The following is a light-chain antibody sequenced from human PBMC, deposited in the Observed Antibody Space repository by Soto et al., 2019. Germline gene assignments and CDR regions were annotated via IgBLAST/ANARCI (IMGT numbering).Light chain of an antibody. CDR2: GAS. CDR1: QSVTSNY. Sequence: EIVLTQSPGTLSSSPGERATLSCRASQSVTSNYLAWYKQKPGQAPRLLTFGASIRDTGLPDRFSGGGSGTEFTLTIRRLQPEDFAVYYCQQDGSSPGTFGQGTKVEIK. CDR3: QQDGSSPGT. V-gene: IGKV3-20*01. J-gene: IGKJ1*01.